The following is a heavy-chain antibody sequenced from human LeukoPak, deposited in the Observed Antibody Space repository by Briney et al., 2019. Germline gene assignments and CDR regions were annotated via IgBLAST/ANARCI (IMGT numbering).Heavy chain of an antibody. CDR3: ARGIADSSKTPFGALAFGI. CDR1: GFTFGTYA. CDR2: ISYDERNE. Sequence: PGGSLRLSCEASGFTFGTYAFHWVRQAPGKGLEWEAVISYDERNENYADSVKGRFTISRNNSNNTLYLQMNSLSAEDTAVYSCARGIADSSKTPFGALAFGIWGQGTLVTVSS. J-gene: IGHJ4*02. D-gene: IGHD6-13*01. V-gene: IGHV3-30-3*01.